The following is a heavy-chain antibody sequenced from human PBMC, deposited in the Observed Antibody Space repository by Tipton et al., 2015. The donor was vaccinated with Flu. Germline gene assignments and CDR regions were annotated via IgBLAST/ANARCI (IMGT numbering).Heavy chain of an antibody. D-gene: IGHD6-19*01. CDR1: GGTFSSYA. J-gene: IGHJ6*02. CDR2: IIPILGIA. CDR3: ASRAVAGTIVPAYYYYGMDV. Sequence: QLVQSGAEVKKPGSSVKVSCKASGGTFSSYAISWVRQAPGQGLEWMGRIIPILGIANYAQKFQGRVTITADKSTSTAYMELSSLGSEDTAVYYCASRAVAGTIVPAYYYYGMDVWGQGTTVTVSS. V-gene: IGHV1-69*09.